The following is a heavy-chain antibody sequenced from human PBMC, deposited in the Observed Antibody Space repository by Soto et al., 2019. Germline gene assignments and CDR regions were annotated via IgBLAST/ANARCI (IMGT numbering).Heavy chain of an antibody. CDR3: AREWGSGGSCDLFDP. D-gene: IGHD2-15*01. J-gene: IGHJ5*02. CDR2: IWYDGNDK. Sequence: QVQLVESGGGVVQTGRSLRLSCTASGFSFRSVGMHWVRQAPGKGLEWVAVIWYDGNDKNYADSVKGRFTSSRDDSKNTVYLQMNSLRVEDTGGYYCAREWGSGGSCDLFDPRGQGTLDTVPS. V-gene: IGHV3-33*01. CDR1: GFSFRSVG.